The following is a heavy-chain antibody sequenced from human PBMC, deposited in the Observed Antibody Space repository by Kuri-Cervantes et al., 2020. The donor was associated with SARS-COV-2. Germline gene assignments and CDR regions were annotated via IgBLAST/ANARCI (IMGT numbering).Heavy chain of an antibody. J-gene: IGHJ4*02. Sequence: GESLKISCAASGFTFSDYFMSWIRQAPGTVREWVSYISSSRSTIYYADSVKGRFTISRDNAKNSLYLQMNSLRAEDTAVYYCAREGPHSTSSEIDYWGQGTLVTVSS. CDR3: AREGPHSTSSEIDY. CDR1: GFTFSDYF. D-gene: IGHD6-6*01. CDR2: ISSSRSTI. V-gene: IGHV3-11*04.